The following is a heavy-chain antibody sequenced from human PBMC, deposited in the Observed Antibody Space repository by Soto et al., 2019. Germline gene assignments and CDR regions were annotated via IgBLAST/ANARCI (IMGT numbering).Heavy chain of an antibody. CDR3: ASDFWSGPRFYYGMDV. J-gene: IGHJ6*02. D-gene: IGHD3-3*01. CDR1: GYTFTGYY. CDR2: INPNSGGT. V-gene: IGHV1-2*02. Sequence: ASVKVSCKASGYTFTGYYMHWGRQAPGQGLEWMGWINPNSGGTNYAQKFQGRVTMTRDTSISTAYMELSRLRSDDTAVYYCASDFWSGPRFYYGMDVWGQGTTVTVSS.